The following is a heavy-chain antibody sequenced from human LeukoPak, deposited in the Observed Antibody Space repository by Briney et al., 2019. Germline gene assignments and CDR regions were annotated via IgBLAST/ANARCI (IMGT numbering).Heavy chain of an antibody. V-gene: IGHV4-59*12. D-gene: IGHD6-19*01. CDR3: ARGKRPNIAVAGGIFDY. J-gene: IGHJ4*02. Sequence: SETLSLTCTVSGGSISSYYWSWIRQPPGKGLEWIGYIYYSGSTNYNPSLKSRVTISVDTSKNQFSLKLSSVTAADTAVYYCARGKRPNIAVAGGIFDYWGQGTLVTVSS. CDR2: IYYSGST. CDR1: GGSISSYY.